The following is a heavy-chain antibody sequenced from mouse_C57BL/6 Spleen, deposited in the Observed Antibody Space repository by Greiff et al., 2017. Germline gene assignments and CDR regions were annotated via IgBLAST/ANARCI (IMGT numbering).Heavy chain of an antibody. V-gene: IGHV5-9-1*02. CDR3: TRDQLSENYFDY. CDR1: GFTFSSYA. D-gene: IGHD1-1*02. J-gene: IGHJ2*01. CDR2: LSSGGDYI. Sequence: EVMLVESGEGLVKPGGSLKLSCAASGFTFSSYAMSWVRQTPEKRLEWVAYLSSGGDYIDYADTVKGRFTISRDNARNTLYPQMSSLKSGDTAMYYCTRDQLSENYFDYWGQGTTLTVSS.